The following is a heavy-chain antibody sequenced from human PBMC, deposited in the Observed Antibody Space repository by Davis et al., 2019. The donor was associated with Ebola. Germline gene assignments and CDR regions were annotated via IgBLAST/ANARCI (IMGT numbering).Heavy chain of an antibody. CDR3: ARDSGLVVVPSAPAPLDH. Sequence: GESLKISCAASGFTFSSYGMHWVRQAPGKGLEWVAVVYFDGSYKYYGDSVKGRFTISRDNSNNTLYLQMNSLRADDTAVNYCARDSGLVVVPSAPAPLDHWGQGTLVTVSS. V-gene: IGHV3-33*01. J-gene: IGHJ4*02. CDR2: VYFDGSYK. CDR1: GFTFSSYG. D-gene: IGHD2-2*01.